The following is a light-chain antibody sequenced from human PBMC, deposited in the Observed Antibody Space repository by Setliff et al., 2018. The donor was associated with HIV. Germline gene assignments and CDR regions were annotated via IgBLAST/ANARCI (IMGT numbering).Light chain of an antibody. CDR1: SPNIRTNT. CDR2: STN. V-gene: IGLV1-44*01. Sequence: QSVLTQPPSASGTPGQRVTISCSGSSPNIRTNTVHWYQHLPGTAPKLLIYSTNKRPSGVPDRFSGSKSGTSASLAISGLQSEDEADYYCAAWHDSLTGYVFGTGTKVTVL. CDR3: AAWHDSLTGYV. J-gene: IGLJ1*01.